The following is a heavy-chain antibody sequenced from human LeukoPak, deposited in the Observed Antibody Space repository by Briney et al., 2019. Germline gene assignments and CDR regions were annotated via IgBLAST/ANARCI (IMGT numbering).Heavy chain of an antibody. D-gene: IGHD1-14*01. CDR3: AKDTTPPKAGFDP. J-gene: IGHJ5*02. CDR2: IRYDGSNK. Sequence: GGSLRLSCAASGFTFSSYGMHWVRQAPGKGLEWVAFIRYDGSNKYYADSVKGRFTISRDNSKSTLYLQMNSLRAEDTAVYYCAKDTTPPKAGFDPWGQGTLVTVSS. CDR1: GFTFSSYG. V-gene: IGHV3-30*02.